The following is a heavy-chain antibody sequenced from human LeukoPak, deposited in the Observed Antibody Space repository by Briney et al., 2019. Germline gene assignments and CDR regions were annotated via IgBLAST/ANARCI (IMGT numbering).Heavy chain of an antibody. CDR3: ARPLTPASNWFEP. CDR1: GYTFSAHY. CDR2: INPNNGGT. J-gene: IGHJ5*02. Sequence: ASVKVSCKASGYTFSAHYIDWVRQAPGQGLEWMGWINPNNGGTNYAQKFQGRVTMTRDTSITTAYMYLSSLTSDDTAVYYCARPLTPASNWFEPWGQGTLVTVSS. D-gene: IGHD2-15*01. V-gene: IGHV1-2*02.